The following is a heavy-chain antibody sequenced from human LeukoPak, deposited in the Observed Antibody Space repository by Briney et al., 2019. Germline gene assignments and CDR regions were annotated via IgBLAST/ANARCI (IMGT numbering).Heavy chain of an antibody. J-gene: IGHJ3*02. D-gene: IGHD3-22*01. Sequence: ASVKVSCKASGYTFTGYYMHWVRQAPGQGLEWIGRINPNSGGTNYAQKFQGRVTMARDTSISTAYMELSRLRSDDTAVYYCATGDSSGYSDAFDIWGQGTKATVSS. CDR2: INPNSGGT. V-gene: IGHV1-2*06. CDR1: GYTFTGYY. CDR3: ATGDSSGYSDAFDI.